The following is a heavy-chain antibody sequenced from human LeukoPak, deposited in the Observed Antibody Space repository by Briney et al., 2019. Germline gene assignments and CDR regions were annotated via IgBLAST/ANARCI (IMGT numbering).Heavy chain of an antibody. J-gene: IGHJ3*02. Sequence: GGSLRLSCAASGFTFSNYAMSWVRQAPGKGLVWVSRINSDGSSTTYADSVKGRFTISRDNAKNMLYLQMNSLRADDTAVYYCVTTVTSPGFDIWGQGTMVTVSS. CDR3: VTTVTSPGFDI. CDR2: INSDGSST. D-gene: IGHD4-17*01. V-gene: IGHV3-74*01. CDR1: GFTFSNYA.